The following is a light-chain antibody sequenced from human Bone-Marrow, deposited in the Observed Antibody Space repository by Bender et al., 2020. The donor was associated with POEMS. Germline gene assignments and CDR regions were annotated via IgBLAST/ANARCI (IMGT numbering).Light chain of an antibody. CDR1: SSDVGSYNL. CDR3: CSYAGSTTFWV. Sequence: QSALTQPASVSGSPGQSITISCAGTSSDVGSYNLVSWYQQHPGKAPKLMVYEVRKRPSGVSNRFSGSKSGNTASLTISGLQTEDEADYYCCSYAGSTTFWVFGGGTKLTVL. CDR2: EVR. J-gene: IGLJ3*02. V-gene: IGLV2-23*02.